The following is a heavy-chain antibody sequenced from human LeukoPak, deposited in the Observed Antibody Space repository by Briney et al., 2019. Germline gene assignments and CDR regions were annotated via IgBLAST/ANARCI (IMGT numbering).Heavy chain of an antibody. V-gene: IGHV1-69*13. CDR2: IIPIFGTA. CDR3: ARGAHWDYYMDV. CDR1: GGTFSSYA. Sequence: ASVKVSCKASGGTFSSYAISWVRQAPGQGLEWMGGIIPIFGTANYAQKFQGRVTITADESTSTAYMELSSLRSEDTAVYYCARGAHWDYYMDVWGKGTTVTVSS. D-gene: IGHD3-16*01. J-gene: IGHJ6*03.